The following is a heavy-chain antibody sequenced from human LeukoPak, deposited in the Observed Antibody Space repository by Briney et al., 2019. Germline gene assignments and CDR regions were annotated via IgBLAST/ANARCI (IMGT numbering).Heavy chain of an antibody. Sequence: PGGSLRLSCTTSKFNFNSYGMTWVRQAPGRGLEWVSSISGSGGSTQYAASVQGRFTISRDNSKNTLYLQMNSLRAEDTAVYYCAKTLVVTPRSFDYWGQGTLVTVSS. V-gene: IGHV3-23*01. CDR2: ISGSGGST. CDR3: AKTLVVTPRSFDY. CDR1: KFNFNSYG. D-gene: IGHD2-15*01. J-gene: IGHJ4*02.